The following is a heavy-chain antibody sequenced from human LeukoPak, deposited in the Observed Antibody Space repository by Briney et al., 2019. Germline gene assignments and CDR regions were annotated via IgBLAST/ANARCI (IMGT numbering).Heavy chain of an antibody. J-gene: IGHJ4*02. D-gene: IGHD1-1*01. V-gene: IGHV4-4*07. Sequence: SETLSLTCTVSGGSISSYYWSWIRQPAGKGLEWIGRIYTTGSTYYNPSLKSRVTMSVDTSKNQFSLKLSSVTAEDTAVYYCARLQLWEYYFDYWGQGTLVTVSS. CDR3: ARLQLWEYYFDY. CDR1: GGSISSYY. CDR2: IYTTGST.